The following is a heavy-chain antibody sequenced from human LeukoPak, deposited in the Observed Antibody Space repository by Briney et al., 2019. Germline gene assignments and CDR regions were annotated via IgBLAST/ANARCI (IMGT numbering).Heavy chain of an antibody. J-gene: IGHJ4*02. D-gene: IGHD1-14*01. CDR2: ISSDGSSK. CDR1: AFTFTSYC. V-gene: IGHV3-30*18. CDR3: AKDLISGDRDY. Sequence: PARSLRLSCTASAFTFTSYCMHWVRQAPGKGLEWVAAISSDGSSKYYAYSMKGRFTISRDNYKNTLYLQMKSLRAEDRAVYYCAKDLISGDRDYWGQGNLVTVSS.